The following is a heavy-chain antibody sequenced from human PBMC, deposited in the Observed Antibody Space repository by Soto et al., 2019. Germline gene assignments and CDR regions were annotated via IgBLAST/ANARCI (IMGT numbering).Heavy chain of an antibody. CDR3: ARDRVRGVNQVRHFGLDV. CDR1: MFTFRNYN. CDR2: IYSGGDT. J-gene: IGHJ6*02. D-gene: IGHD3-10*01. V-gene: IGHV3-53*04. Sequence: GGSLRLSCAASMFTFRNYNMNWVRQAPGKGLEWVSMIYSGGDTYYADSVRGRFTISRLYSKNTLYLQMNNLRIEDTAVYYCARDRVRGVNQVRHFGLDVWGQGTTVTVSS.